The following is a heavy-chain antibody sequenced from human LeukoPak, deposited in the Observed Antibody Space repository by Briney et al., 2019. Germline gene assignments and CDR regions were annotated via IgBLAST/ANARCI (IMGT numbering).Heavy chain of an antibody. D-gene: IGHD3-22*01. J-gene: IGHJ4*02. V-gene: IGHV4-59*08. CDR2: IPYSGTT. CDR1: GGSISSYY. CDR3: ARHPAYYYDSSGYSHPFDY. Sequence: SETLSLTCTVSGGSISSYYWSWIRQPPGKGLEGIAHIPYSGTTIHNPSLTRRHTISVDTPNTQFSLNLSSVTAADTAVYYCARHPAYYYDSSGYSHPFDYWGQGTLVTVSS.